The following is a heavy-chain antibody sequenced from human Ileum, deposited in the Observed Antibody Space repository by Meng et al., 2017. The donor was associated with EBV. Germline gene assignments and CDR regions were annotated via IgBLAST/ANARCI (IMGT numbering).Heavy chain of an antibody. CDR3: AKANDYSLNS. V-gene: IGHV4-4*02. Sequence: HLRGSRPGLVKASGTLSLPSAASGDFISISHWWTWVRQPPGKGLEWIGEMHPSGSTYYNPSLKSRVTISLDTFNNQFFLRLTSLTAADTAVYYCAKANDYSLNSWGQGTLVTVSS. D-gene: IGHD4-11*01. CDR2: MHPSGST. CDR1: GDFISISHW. J-gene: IGHJ4*02.